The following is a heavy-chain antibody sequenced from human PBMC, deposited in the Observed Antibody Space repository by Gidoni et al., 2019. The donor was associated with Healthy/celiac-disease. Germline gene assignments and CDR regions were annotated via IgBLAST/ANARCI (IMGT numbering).Heavy chain of an antibody. J-gene: IGHJ5*02. CDR2: IYSGGST. V-gene: IGHV3-53*04. D-gene: IGHD3-10*01. CDR3: ARGYYGSGSYWFDP. Sequence: EVQLVESGGGLVQPGGSLRLSCAASGFTVSSNYMSWVRQAPGKGLEWVSVIYSGGSTYYADSVKGRFTISRHNSKNTLYLQMNSLRAEDTAVYYCARGYYGSGSYWFDPWGQGTLVTVSS. CDR1: GFTVSSNY.